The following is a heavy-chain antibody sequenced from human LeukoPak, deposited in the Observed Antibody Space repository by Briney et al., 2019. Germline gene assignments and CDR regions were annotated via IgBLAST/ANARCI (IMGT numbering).Heavy chain of an antibody. CDR1: GFTFSSYG. CDR3: ARRAGAYSHPYDY. J-gene: IGHJ4*02. V-gene: IGHV3-33*07. D-gene: IGHD4/OR15-4a*01. CDR2: IRYDGSNK. Sequence: GGSLRLSCAASGFTFSSYGMYWVRQAPGKGLEWVAFIRYDGSNKYYADSVKGRFTISRDNSKNTLYLQMNSLRAEDTAVYYCARRAGAYSHPYDYWGQGTLVTVSS.